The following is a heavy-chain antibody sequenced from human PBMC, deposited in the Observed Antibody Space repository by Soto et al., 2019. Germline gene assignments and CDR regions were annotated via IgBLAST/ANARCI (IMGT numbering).Heavy chain of an antibody. D-gene: IGHD2-15*01. CDR3: ARDMSGYCSGGSCSGIIDY. CDR2: IYYSGST. J-gene: IGHJ4*02. V-gene: IGHV4-61*01. Sequence: PSETLSLTCTVSGGSVSSGSYYWSWIRQPPGKGLEWIGYIYYSGSTNYNPSLKSRVTISVDTSKNQFSLKLSSVTAADTAVYYCARDMSGYCSGGSCSGIIDYWGQGTLVTVS. CDR1: GGSVSSGSYY.